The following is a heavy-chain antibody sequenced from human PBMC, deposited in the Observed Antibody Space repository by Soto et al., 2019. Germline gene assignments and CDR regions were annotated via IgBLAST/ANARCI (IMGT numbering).Heavy chain of an antibody. J-gene: IGHJ3*02. CDR3: ATGYKELDI. CDR2: IYYSGTT. V-gene: IGHV4-59*02. D-gene: IGHD3-9*01. CDR1: GGSVSSYY. Sequence: QVQLQESGPGLVKPSETLSLTCSVSGGSVSSYYWSWIRQPPGKGLEWIGYIYYSGTTNYNPSLKSRVTISVDPSKNQFSLKLSSVTAADTAVYYCATGYKELDIWGQGTMVTVSS.